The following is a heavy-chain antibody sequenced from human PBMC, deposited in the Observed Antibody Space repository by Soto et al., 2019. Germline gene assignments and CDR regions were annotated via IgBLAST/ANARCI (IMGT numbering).Heavy chain of an antibody. D-gene: IGHD3-16*01. V-gene: IGHV4-31*03. CDR1: GGSISSGGYY. J-gene: IGHJ4*02. CDR3: ARDRVGDYVWGGFDY. Sequence: QVQLQESGPGLVKPSQTLSLTCTVSGGSISSGGYYWSWIRQHPGKGLEWIGYIYYSGSTYYNPSLQSRVTISVDTSKNQLSLKLSSVTAADTAVYYCARDRVGDYVWGGFDYWGQGTLVTVSS. CDR2: IYYSGST.